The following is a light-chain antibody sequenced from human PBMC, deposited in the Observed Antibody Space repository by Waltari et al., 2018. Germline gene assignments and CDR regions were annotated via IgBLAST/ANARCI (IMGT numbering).Light chain of an antibody. V-gene: IGLV2-14*01. CDR3: ASYTSSGTLV. CDR1: RSDIGGYQY. Sequence: QSALTQPASVSGSPGQSTTISCTGTRSDIGGYQYVSWYQQHPGRAPKLILYEVSDRPSGISYRFSGSKSGSTASLTIAGLQAEDEGHYYCASYTSSGTLVFGGGTELTVL. CDR2: EVS. J-gene: IGLJ3*02.